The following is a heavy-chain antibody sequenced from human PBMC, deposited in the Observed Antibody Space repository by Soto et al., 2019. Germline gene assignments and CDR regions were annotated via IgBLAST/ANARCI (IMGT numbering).Heavy chain of an antibody. J-gene: IGHJ4*02. V-gene: IGHV3-30*18. CDR2: ISYDGNDK. D-gene: IGHD3-10*01. CDR1: GFTFRSYG. Sequence: QVQLVESGGGVVQPGRSLRLSCEASGFTFRSYGMHWVRQAPGKGLEWVAVISYDGNDKHYADSVKGRFTISRDNSKNTVYLQVNSLRAADTAVYYCAKDRGHYGSGTYSTIDYWGQGTLVTVSS. CDR3: AKDRGHYGSGTYSTIDY.